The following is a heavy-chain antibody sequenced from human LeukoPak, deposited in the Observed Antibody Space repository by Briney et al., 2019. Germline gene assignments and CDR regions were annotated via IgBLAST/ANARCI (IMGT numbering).Heavy chain of an antibody. CDR1: GYSFTSYW. Sequence: GESLKISCKGSGYSFTSYWIGWVRQMPGKGLEWMGIIYPGDSDTRYSPSFQGQVTISADKSISTAYLQWSSLKASDTAVYYCARLGGQWLVRNWFDPWGQGTLVTVSS. J-gene: IGHJ5*02. V-gene: IGHV5-51*01. CDR2: IYPGDSDT. CDR3: ARLGGQWLVRNWFDP. D-gene: IGHD6-19*01.